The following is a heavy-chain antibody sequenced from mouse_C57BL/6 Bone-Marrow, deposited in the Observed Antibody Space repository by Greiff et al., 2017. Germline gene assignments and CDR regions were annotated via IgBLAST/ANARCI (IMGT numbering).Heavy chain of an antibody. CDR3: AWRESRQLKPTIYYAMDY. V-gene: IGHV1-7*01. Sequence: QVQLKESGAELAKPGASVKLSCKASGYTFTSYWMHWVNQRPGQGLDWIGYFNPSSGYIKYNQKFKDKATLTADKSSSTAYMQLSSLTYEDSADFYGAWRESRQLKPTIYYAMDYWGQGTSVTVSS. CDR2: FNPSSGYI. D-gene: IGHD3-2*02. J-gene: IGHJ4*01. CDR1: GYTFTSYW.